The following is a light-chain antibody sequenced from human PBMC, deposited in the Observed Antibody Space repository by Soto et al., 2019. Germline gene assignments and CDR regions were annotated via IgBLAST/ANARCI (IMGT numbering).Light chain of an antibody. Sequence: EIVLTQSPGTLSLSPGERATLSCRASQSVISSYLAWYQQKPGQAPRLLIYGASSRATGIPDRFSGSGSGTDFTLTISRLEPADFAVYYCQQYGSSEWTFGQGTKVEIK. V-gene: IGKV3-20*01. CDR2: GAS. J-gene: IGKJ1*01. CDR3: QQYGSSEWT. CDR1: QSVISSY.